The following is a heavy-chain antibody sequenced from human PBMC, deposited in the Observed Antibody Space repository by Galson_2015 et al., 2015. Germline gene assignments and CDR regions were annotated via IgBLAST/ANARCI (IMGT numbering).Heavy chain of an antibody. Sequence: SLRLSCAASGFTFDDYAMHWVRQAPGKGLEWVSGISWNSGSIAYGDSVKGRFTISRDNAKNSLYLQMNSLRAEDTALYYCVKGRKIVGATDGFDIWGQGTMVTVSS. CDR2: ISWNSGSI. D-gene: IGHD1-26*01. V-gene: IGHV3-9*01. CDR1: GFTFDDYA. J-gene: IGHJ3*02. CDR3: VKGRKIVGATDGFDI.